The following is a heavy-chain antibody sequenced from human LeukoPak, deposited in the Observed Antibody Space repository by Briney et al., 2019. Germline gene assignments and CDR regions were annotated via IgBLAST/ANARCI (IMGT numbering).Heavy chain of an antibody. CDR1: GYTFTNYA. CDR3: ARVGGSGNSFFDY. J-gene: IGHJ4*02. CDR2: INAGNGNT. Sequence: ASVKVSCKASGYTFTNYAMHWVRQAPGQRLEWMGWINAGNGNTKYSQKFQGRVTITRDTSASTAYMELSSLGSEDTAVYYCARVGGSGNSFFDYWGQGTLVTVSS. V-gene: IGHV1-3*01. D-gene: IGHD3-10*01.